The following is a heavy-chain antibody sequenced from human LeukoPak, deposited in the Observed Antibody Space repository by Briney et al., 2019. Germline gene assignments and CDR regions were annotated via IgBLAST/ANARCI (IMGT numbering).Heavy chain of an antibody. CDR1: GFTFSSYA. CDR3: ARDRTMVHFDY. V-gene: IGHV3-30*04. Sequence: GGSLSLSCAASGFTFSSYAMHWVRQAPGKGLEWVAVISYDGSNKYYADSVKGRFTISRDNSKNTLYLQMNSLRAEDTAVYYCARDRTMVHFDYWGQGTLVTVSS. J-gene: IGHJ4*02. D-gene: IGHD3-10*01. CDR2: ISYDGSNK.